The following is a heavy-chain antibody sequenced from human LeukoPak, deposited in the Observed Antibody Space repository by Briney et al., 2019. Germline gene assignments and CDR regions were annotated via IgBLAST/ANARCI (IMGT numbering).Heavy chain of an antibody. CDR3: ARLSPVRGVIIDAFDI. J-gene: IGHJ3*02. CDR2: ISSSSIYV. Sequence: GGSLRLSCAASGFTFSSYAMSWVRQAPGKGLEWVSSISSSSIYVYYADSVKGRFTISRDNAKNSLYLQMNSLRAEDTAVYYCARLSPVRGVIIDAFDIWGQGTMVTVSS. D-gene: IGHD3-10*01. CDR1: GFTFSSYA. V-gene: IGHV3-21*01.